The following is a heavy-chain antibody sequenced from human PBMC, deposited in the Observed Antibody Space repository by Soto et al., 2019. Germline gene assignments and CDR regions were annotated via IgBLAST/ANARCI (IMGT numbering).Heavy chain of an antibody. D-gene: IGHD3-10*01. CDR2: IRQDGDEI. Sequence: VGSLRLFFVASGFTLRHYWVAWVRQTPGKGLEFVANIRQDGDEINYVDSVKGRFTISRDNAKDSLFLQMNSLRDEDTAVYYCGTDEWGGAFDIGRQGTMVTVSS. CDR3: GTDEWGGAFDI. J-gene: IGHJ3*02. CDR1: GFTLRHYW. V-gene: IGHV3-7*04.